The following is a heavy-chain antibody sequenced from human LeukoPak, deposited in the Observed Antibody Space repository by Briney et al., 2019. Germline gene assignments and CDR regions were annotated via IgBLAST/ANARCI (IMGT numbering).Heavy chain of an antibody. V-gene: IGHV3-7*01. D-gene: IGHD4/OR15-4a*01. CDR3: ARGPPYGARTDYFDK. J-gene: IGHJ4*02. CDR1: GFTFSDHW. Sequence: PGGSLRLSCVASGFTFSDHWMSWVRQAPGKGLEWVASVKEDVNAKYYLDSVKGRFTISRDNAENSLFLQMDSLRTEDTAVYYCARGPPYGARTDYFDKWGQGTQVTVSS. CDR2: VKEDVNAK.